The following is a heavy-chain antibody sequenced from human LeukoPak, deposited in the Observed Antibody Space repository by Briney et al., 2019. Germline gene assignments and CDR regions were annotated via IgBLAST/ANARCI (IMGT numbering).Heavy chain of an antibody. Sequence: SETLSLTCSVTGGSMSGYYWTWIRQPPGGGLEWIGHIHGSGSPMYNPSLQSRVTMSIDASKNQFSLSLSPATATDTAFYYCARRRGHYGEGEFNYWGQGTLVTVSS. V-gene: IGHV4-4*09. J-gene: IGHJ4*02. CDR2: IHGSGSP. CDR1: GGSMSGYY. CDR3: ARRRGHYGEGEFNY. D-gene: IGHD4-17*01.